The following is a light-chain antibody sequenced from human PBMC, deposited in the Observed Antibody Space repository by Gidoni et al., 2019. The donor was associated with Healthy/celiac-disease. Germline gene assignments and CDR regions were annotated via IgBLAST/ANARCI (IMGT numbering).Light chain of an antibody. CDR1: QGISSY. CDR2: AAS. Sequence: DIHLTPSPSFLSASVGDRVTITCRASQGISSYLAWYQQIPRKAPRLLIYAASTLQSGVPSRFSGSGSGTEFTLTISSLQPEDFATYYCQQSNSYPRTSGQGTKVEVK. J-gene: IGKJ1*01. CDR3: QQSNSYPRT. V-gene: IGKV1-9*01.